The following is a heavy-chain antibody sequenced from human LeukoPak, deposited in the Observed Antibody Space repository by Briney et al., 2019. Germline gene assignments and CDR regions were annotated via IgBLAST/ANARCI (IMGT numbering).Heavy chain of an antibody. CDR1: GFTFGDYA. CDR3: ASFGESY. CDR2: IRSKAYGGTT. V-gene: IGHV3-49*04. J-gene: IGHJ4*02. Sequence: GGSLRLSCTAPGFTFGDYARSWARQPPGKGLGWVGFIRSKAYGGTTEYAASVKGRFTISRDDSKSIAYLQMNSLKTEDTAVYYCASFGESYWGQGTLVTVSS. D-gene: IGHD3-10*01.